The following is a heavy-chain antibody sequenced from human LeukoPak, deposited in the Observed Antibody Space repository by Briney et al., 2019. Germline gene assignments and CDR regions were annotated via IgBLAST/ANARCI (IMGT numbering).Heavy chain of an antibody. Sequence: PSETLSLTCAVYGESFTDHYWSWIRQPPGKGLEWIGETHHSGTTNYDPSLKSRVTLSVDTSRKQISLKLSSVTAADTAVYYCARGREDCSSTSCPINWFDPWGQGTLVTVSS. CDR3: ARGREDCSSTSCPINWFDP. V-gene: IGHV4-34*01. D-gene: IGHD2-2*01. J-gene: IGHJ5*02. CDR2: THHSGTT. CDR1: GESFTDHY.